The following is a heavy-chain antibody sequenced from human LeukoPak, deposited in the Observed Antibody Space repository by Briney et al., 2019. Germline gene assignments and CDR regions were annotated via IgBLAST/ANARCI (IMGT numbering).Heavy chain of an antibody. D-gene: IGHD6-6*01. CDR2: IYYSGST. V-gene: IGHV4-59*01. CDR1: GGSISSYY. J-gene: IGHJ6*03. CDR3: ARKAARTRHYYYYYMDV. Sequence: SETLPLTCTVSGGSISSYYWSWIRQPPGKGLEWIGYIYYSGSTNYNPSLKSRATISVDTSKNQFSLKLSSVTAADTAVYYCARKAARTRHYYYYYMDVWGKGTTVTVSS.